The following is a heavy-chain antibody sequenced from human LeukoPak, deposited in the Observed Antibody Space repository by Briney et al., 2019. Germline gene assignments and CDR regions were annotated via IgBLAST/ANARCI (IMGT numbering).Heavy chain of an antibody. CDR1: GFTFDDYG. V-gene: IGHV3-20*04. D-gene: IGHD6-6*01. CDR3: AIDLWGSSSSRLATFDY. J-gene: IGHJ4*02. CDR2: INWNGGST. Sequence: PGGSLRLSCAASGFTFDDYGMSWVRQAPGKGLEWVSGINWNGGSTAYADSVKGRFTISRDNAKNSLYLQMNSLRAEDTAFYYCAIDLWGSSSSRLATFDYWGQGTLVTVSS.